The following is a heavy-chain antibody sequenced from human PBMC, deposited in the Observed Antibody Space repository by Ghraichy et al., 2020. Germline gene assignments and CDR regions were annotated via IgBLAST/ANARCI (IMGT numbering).Heavy chain of an antibody. V-gene: IGHV5-51*01. J-gene: IGHJ4*02. Sequence: GESLNISCYGSGYSFTNYWIGWVRQMPGKGLEWMGIIYPGDSDTKYSPSFQGQVTISADKSISTAFLQWSSLKASDTAMYYCVRPAAGSTSRFDFWGQGTLVTVSS. CDR3: VRPAAGSTSRFDF. CDR2: IYPGDSDT. D-gene: IGHD2-2*01. CDR1: GYSFTNYW.